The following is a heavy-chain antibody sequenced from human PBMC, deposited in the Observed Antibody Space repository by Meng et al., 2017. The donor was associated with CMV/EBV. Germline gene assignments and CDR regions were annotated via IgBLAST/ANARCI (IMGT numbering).Heavy chain of an antibody. J-gene: IGHJ5*02. CDR1: TFTGYY. D-gene: IGHD2-2*01. CDR3: ARGGGIVVPAAYARGGFDP. V-gene: IGHV1-2*02. Sequence: TFTGYYMHWVRQAPGQGLEWMGWINPNSGGTNYAQKFQGRVTMTRDTSISTAYMELSRLRSDDTAVYYCARGGGIVVPAAYARGGFDPWGQGTLVTVSS. CDR2: INPNSGGT.